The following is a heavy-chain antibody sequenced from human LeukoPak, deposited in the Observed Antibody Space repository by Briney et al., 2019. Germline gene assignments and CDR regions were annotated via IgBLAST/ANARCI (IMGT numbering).Heavy chain of an antibody. Sequence: SVKVSCKASGGTFTKNAVSWVRQAPGQGLEWMGRIIPIVGVEHYAQRFKGRLTFTADTSSTTAYMELSSLRSDDTAVYYCARSEDILSIPRGYYYMDVWGKGTTVTVSS. CDR3: ARSEDILSIPRGYYYMDV. J-gene: IGHJ6*03. CDR1: GGTFTKNA. CDR2: IIPIVGVE. V-gene: IGHV1-69*04. D-gene: IGHD3-10*01.